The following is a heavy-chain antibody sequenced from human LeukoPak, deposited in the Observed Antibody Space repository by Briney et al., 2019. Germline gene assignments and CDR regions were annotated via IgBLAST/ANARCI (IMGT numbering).Heavy chain of an antibody. Sequence: ASVKVSCKASGYTFTSYGISWVRQAPGQGLEWMGIINPSGGSTSYAQKFQGRVTMTRDTSTSTVYMELSSLRSEDTAVYYCAREGPNPLLAAAGPPDYWGQGTLVTVSS. CDR2: INPSGGST. CDR1: GYTFTSYG. CDR3: AREGPNPLLAAAGPPDY. J-gene: IGHJ4*02. V-gene: IGHV1-46*01. D-gene: IGHD6-13*01.